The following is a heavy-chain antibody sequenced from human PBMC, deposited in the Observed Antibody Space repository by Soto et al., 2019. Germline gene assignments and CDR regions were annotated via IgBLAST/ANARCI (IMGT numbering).Heavy chain of an antibody. V-gene: IGHV3-23*01. D-gene: IGHD1-20*01. CDR1: RFTFSDFA. CDR2: IGGTGTDT. J-gene: IGHJ5*01. CDR3: AKDAVPYNGKWDWFDS. Sequence: DVQLLESGGGLVQPGGSLTLSCAASRFTFSDFAMSWVRQAPGKGLEWVSSIGGTGTDTHYADSVKGRFTISRENSRNTLYLQIDSLRDEDTAVYYCAKDAVPYNGKWDWFDSWGQGTLVIVSS.